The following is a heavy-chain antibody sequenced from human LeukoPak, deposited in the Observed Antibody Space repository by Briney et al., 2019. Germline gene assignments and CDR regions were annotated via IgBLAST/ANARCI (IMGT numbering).Heavy chain of an antibody. V-gene: IGHV3-21*01. J-gene: IGHJ6*02. Sequence: GGSLRLPCAASGFTFSSYNVNWVRQAPGKGLEWVSSIRISSSYIYYADSVKGRFTISRDNAKNSLSLQMNSLRAEDTAVYYCARASCSGGSCYPDVWGQGTTVSVSS. CDR1: GFTFSSYN. CDR3: ARASCSGGSCYPDV. CDR2: IRISSSYI. D-gene: IGHD2-15*01.